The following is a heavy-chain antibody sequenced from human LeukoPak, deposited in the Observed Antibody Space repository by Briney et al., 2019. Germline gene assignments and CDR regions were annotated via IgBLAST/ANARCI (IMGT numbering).Heavy chain of an antibody. J-gene: IGHJ4*02. V-gene: IGHV4-59*01. CDR3: ARSGVYEYYYDSSGYYHFDY. Sequence: SETLSLTCSVSDDSITMYYWTWIRQPPGKGLEWIGYVDHTGSTNFNPSLNGRVSISRDTTKNLFSLRLRSVTAADTAVYYCARSGVYEYYYDSSGYYHFDYWGQGTLVTVSS. CDR2: VDHTGST. D-gene: IGHD3-22*01. CDR1: DDSITMYY.